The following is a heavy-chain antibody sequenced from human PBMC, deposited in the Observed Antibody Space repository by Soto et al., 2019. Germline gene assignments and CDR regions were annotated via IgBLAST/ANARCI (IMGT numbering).Heavy chain of an antibody. J-gene: IGHJ4*02. CDR1: EYTFTNYY. CDR2: VPPGDASP. D-gene: IGHD2-8*01. V-gene: IGHV1-46*01. CDR3: ERARMHQAPYVFDY. Sequence: QVHLVQSGAEVKKPGVSLIVSCEASEYTFTNYYIHWVRQAPVQGFEWMGVVPPGDASPTYAPKFQRRVPMTRYTSTSSVYMELSRLISEDTSGYYCERARMHQAPYVFDYWGQGTLVTISS.